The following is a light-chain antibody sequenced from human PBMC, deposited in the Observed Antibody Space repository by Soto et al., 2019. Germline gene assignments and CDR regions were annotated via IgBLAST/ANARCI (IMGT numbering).Light chain of an antibody. V-gene: IGLV7-46*01. CDR3: LLTYSDAVV. CDR1: TGTVTSGHF. J-gene: IGLJ2*01. CDR2: DVT. Sequence: AVVTQEPSLTVSPGGTVTLTCGSSTGTVTSGHFPYWFQQKPGQAPRALIYDVTKKHSWTPARFSGSLLGDKAALTLSGVQPEDEAEYYCLLTYSDAVVFGGGTQLTVL.